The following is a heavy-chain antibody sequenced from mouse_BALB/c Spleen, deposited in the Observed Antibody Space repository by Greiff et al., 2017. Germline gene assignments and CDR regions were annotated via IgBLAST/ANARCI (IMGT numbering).Heavy chain of an antibody. CDR3: ARRATIGYAMDY. V-gene: IGHV1-69*02. CDR1: GYTFTSYW. J-gene: IGHJ4*01. D-gene: IGHD2-14*01. Sequence: QVQLQQPGAELVKPGASVKLSCKASGYTFTSYWMHWVKQRPGQGLEWIGEIDPSDSYTNYNQKFKGKATLTVDKSSSTAYMQLSSLTSEDTAVYYGARRATIGYAMDYWGQGTSVTVSS. CDR2: IDPSDSYT.